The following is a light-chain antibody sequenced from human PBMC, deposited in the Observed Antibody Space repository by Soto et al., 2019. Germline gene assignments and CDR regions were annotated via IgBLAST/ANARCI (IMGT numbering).Light chain of an antibody. CDR3: SSKTSSRTPFV. J-gene: IGLJ1*01. CDR1: SSDVGGYNY. Sequence: QSALTQPASVSGSPGQSITISCTGTSSDVGGYNYVSWYQQHPGNAPRLMIYEVNNRPSGVPNRFSGSKSGNTASLTISGLQAEDEADYYCSSKTSSRTPFVFXTGTQVTV. CDR2: EVN. V-gene: IGLV2-14*01.